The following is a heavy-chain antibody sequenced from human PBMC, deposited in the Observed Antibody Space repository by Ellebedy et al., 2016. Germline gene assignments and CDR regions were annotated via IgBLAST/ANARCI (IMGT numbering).Heavy chain of an antibody. CDR2: INYRGDST. J-gene: IGHJ5*02. V-gene: IGHV3-23*01. D-gene: IGHD3-16*01. Sequence: GESLKISCAASGFTCSDYTMTWVRQAPGKGLEYVSAINYRGDSTYYAESVRGRFTISRDNGNNLVFLDMTSLSAEDTGTYYCTREFYANPDLWGQGTLVTV. CDR1: GFTCSDYT. CDR3: TREFYANPDL.